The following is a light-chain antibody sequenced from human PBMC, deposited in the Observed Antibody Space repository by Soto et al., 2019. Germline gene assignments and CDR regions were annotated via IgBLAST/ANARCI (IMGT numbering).Light chain of an antibody. J-gene: IGKJ1*01. Sequence: DVVMTQSPLSLPVTLGQPASISCRSSQSLVYSDGNTYLNWFQQRPGQSRRRLIYKVSNRDSGVPDRFSGSGSGTDFTLKISRVEAEDVGVYYCMQGTHWLSGRTFGQGTKVEIK. CDR1: QSLVYSDGNTY. CDR2: KVS. CDR3: MQGTHWLSGRT. V-gene: IGKV2-30*01.